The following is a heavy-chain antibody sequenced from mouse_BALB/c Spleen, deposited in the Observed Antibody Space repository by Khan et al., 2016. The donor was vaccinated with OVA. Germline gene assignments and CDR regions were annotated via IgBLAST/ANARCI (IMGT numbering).Heavy chain of an antibody. CDR2: ISYDGSN. D-gene: IGHD2-4*01. J-gene: IGHJ2*01. CDR3: ARGDYDKVAY. CDR1: GYSITSGYY. Sequence: EVQLQESGPGLVKPSQSLSLTCSVTGYSITSGYYWNWIRQFPGNKLEWMGYISYDGSNNFNPSLKNRISITRDTSRHQFFLKLNYVTTEDTATYYCARGDYDKVAYWGQGTTLTVPS. V-gene: IGHV3-6*02.